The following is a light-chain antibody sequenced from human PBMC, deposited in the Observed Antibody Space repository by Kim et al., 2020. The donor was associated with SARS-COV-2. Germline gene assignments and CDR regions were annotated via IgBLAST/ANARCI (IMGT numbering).Light chain of an antibody. V-gene: IGKV3-20*01. CDR3: QHYGTSPFT. CDR1: RSISPNY. J-gene: IGKJ4*01. CDR2: AAF. Sequence: SPGERATRSCRARRSISPNYLAWYLQRPGQAPRLLIYAAFSRATGMPDRFSGSGSGTDFTLTISRLEPEDFAVYYCQHYGTSPFTFGGGTKVDIK.